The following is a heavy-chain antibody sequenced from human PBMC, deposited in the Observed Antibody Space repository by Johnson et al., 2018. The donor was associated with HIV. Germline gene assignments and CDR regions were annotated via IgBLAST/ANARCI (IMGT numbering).Heavy chain of an antibody. CDR1: GFNFHDFA. Sequence: VQLVESGGGVVQPGGSLRLSCAASGFNFHDFAMHWVRQAPGKGLEWVSGVSWNSDTIAYADSVKGRFTISRDNAKKSLFLQMNSLRAEDTALYYCAKDMRGTDMDTFDLWGQGTMVTVSS. J-gene: IGHJ3*01. CDR3: AKDMRGTDMDTFDL. D-gene: IGHD2-15*01. CDR2: VSWNSDTI. V-gene: IGHV3-9*01.